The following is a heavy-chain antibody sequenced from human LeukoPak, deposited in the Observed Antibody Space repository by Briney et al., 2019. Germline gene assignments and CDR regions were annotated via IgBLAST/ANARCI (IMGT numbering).Heavy chain of an antibody. CDR2: IFYSGST. D-gene: IGHD3-22*01. V-gene: IGHV4-39*07. CDR1: GGSISTSNYY. CDR3: ARPYYYDSSGYLD. Sequence: SETLSLTCTVSGGSISTSNYYWGWIRQPPGKGLEWIGNIFYSGSTYYNPSLKSRVTISVDTSKNQFSLKLSSVTAADTAVYYCARPYYYDSSGYLDWGQGTLVTVSS. J-gene: IGHJ4*02.